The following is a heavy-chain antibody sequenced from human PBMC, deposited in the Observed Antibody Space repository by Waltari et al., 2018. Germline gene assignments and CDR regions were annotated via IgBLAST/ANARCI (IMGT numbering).Heavy chain of an antibody. V-gene: IGHV4-61*02. CDR3: AVSYYDFWSGYSGFDY. CDR1: GGSISSGSYH. CDR2: IYTSGST. D-gene: IGHD3-3*01. Sequence: QVQLQESGPGLVKPSQTLSLTCTVSGGSISSGSYHWSWNRQPAGKGLEWIGRIYTSGSTNYNPSLKSRVTISVDTSKNQFSLKLSSVTAADTAVYYCAVSYYDFWSGYSGFDYWGQGTLVTVSS. J-gene: IGHJ4*02.